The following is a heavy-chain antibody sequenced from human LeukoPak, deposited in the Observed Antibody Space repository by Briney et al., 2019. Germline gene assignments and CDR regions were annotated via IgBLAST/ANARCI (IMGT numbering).Heavy chain of an antibody. Sequence: PSETLSLTCSVSGGSIGDYYWSWIRQTPGKGLEWIAYSHSSGTTKYNPSLESRVTMSVDTSKNQFSLKLTSVTAADTAVYFCARSGLTTVLYLDWGQGTLVTVSS. CDR1: GGSIGDYY. D-gene: IGHD4-11*01. J-gene: IGHJ4*02. CDR3: ARSGLTTVLYLD. CDR2: SHSSGTT. V-gene: IGHV4-59*12.